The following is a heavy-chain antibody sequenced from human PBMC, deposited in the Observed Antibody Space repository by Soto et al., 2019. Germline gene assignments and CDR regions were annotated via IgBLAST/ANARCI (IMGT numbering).Heavy chain of an antibody. CDR1: GYTFTSYD. CDR2: MNPNSGNT. J-gene: IGHJ5*02. V-gene: IGHV1-8*01. D-gene: IGHD3-3*01. Sequence: ASVKVSCKASGYTFTSYDINWVRQATGQGLEWMGWMNPNSGNTGYAQKFQGRVTMTRNTSISTAYMELSSLRSEDTAVYYCARSPTPVLRFLEWSAPGTEFGPWGQGTLVTVSS. CDR3: ARSPTPVLRFLEWSAPGTEFGP.